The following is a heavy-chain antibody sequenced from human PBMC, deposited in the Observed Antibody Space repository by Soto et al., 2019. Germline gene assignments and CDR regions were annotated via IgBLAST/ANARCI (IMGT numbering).Heavy chain of an antibody. CDR2: INAGNGNT. CDR1: GYTFTSYA. J-gene: IGHJ6*03. D-gene: IGHD3-10*01. Sequence: ASVKVSCKASGYTFTSYAMHWVRQAPGQRLEWMGWINAGNGNTKYSQKFQGRVTITRDTSASTAYMELSSLRSEDTAVYYCARGNVQLWFGEPQVYYYYMDVWGKGTTVTVSS. V-gene: IGHV1-3*01. CDR3: ARGNVQLWFGEPQVYYYYMDV.